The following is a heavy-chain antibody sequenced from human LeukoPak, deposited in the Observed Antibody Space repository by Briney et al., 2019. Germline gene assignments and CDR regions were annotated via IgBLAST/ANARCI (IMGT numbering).Heavy chain of an antibody. D-gene: IGHD3-9*01. J-gene: IGHJ4*02. V-gene: IGHV1-3*01. Sequence: ASVKVSCKAPGYTFTSYGISWVRQAPGQRPEWMGWINAGNGNTKYSQKFQGRVTITRDTSASTAYMELSSLRSEDTAVYYCARADVLRYFDWLLYFDYWGQGTLVTVSS. CDR2: INAGNGNT. CDR3: ARADVLRYFDWLLYFDY. CDR1: GYTFTSYG.